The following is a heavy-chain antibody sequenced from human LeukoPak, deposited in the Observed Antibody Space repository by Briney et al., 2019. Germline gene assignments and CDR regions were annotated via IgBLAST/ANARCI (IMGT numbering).Heavy chain of an antibody. D-gene: IGHD3-22*01. J-gene: IGHJ4*02. Sequence: KASETLSLTCTVSGGSISSYYWSWIRQPPGKGLEWIGYIYYSGSTNYNPSLKSRVTISVDTSKNQFSLKLSSVTAADTAVYYCARATRRGYYDSSGYLDYWGQGTLVTVSS. CDR1: GGSISSYY. CDR3: ARATRRGYYDSSGYLDY. CDR2: IYYSGST. V-gene: IGHV4-59*01.